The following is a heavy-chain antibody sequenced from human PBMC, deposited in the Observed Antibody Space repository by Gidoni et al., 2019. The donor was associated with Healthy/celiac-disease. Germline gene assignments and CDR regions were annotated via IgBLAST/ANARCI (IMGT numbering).Heavy chain of an antibody. CDR2: ISGSGGST. CDR3: AKDTMVRGVILGIFDY. Sequence: EVQLLESGGGLVQPGGSLRLSCAASGFTFSRYAMSWVRQAPGKGLEWVSAISGSGGSTYYADSVKGRFTISRDNSKNTLYLQMNSLRAEDTAVYYCAKDTMVRGVILGIFDYWGQGTLVTVSS. CDR1: GFTFSRYA. D-gene: IGHD3-10*01. V-gene: IGHV3-23*01. J-gene: IGHJ4*02.